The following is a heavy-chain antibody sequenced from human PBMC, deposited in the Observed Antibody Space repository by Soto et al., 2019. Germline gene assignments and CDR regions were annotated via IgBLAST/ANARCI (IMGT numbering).Heavy chain of an antibody. CDR3: ARGEGLWQLGSRAH. CDR2: INPSGGST. Sequence: QVQLVQSGAEVKKPGASVKVSCKASGYTFTSYYMHWVRQAPGQGLEWMGIINPSGGSTSYAQKFQGIVTMTRDTSTSAVYLVPGSLTSEDTAVYYCARGEGLWQLGSRAHCGQGNLVTVSS. D-gene: IGHD6-6*01. V-gene: IGHV1-46*01. CDR1: GYTFTSYY. J-gene: IGHJ4*02.